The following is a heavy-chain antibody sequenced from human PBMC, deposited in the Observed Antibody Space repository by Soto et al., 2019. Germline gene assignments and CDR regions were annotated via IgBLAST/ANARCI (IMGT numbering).Heavy chain of an antibody. CDR3: ARGTHYDFWSGKGYYGMDV. D-gene: IGHD3-3*01. CDR1: GYTFTGYY. J-gene: IGHJ6*02. Sequence: ASVKVSCKASGYTFTGYYMHWVRQAPGQGLEWMGWINPNSGGTNYAQKFQGWVTMTRDTSISTAYMELSRLRSDDTAVYYCARGTHYDFWSGKGYYGMDVWGQGTTVTVSS. CDR2: INPNSGGT. V-gene: IGHV1-2*04.